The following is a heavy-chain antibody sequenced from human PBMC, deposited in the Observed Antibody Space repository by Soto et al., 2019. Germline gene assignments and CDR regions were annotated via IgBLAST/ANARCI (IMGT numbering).Heavy chain of an antibody. V-gene: IGHV3-30*18. CDR2: ISYDGSNK. CDR3: AKDRVYYYDSSGPFDY. CDR1: FTFSSYG. Sequence: FTFSSYGMHWVRQAPGKGLEWVAVISYDGSNKYYADSVKGRFTISRDNSKNTLYLQMNSLRAEDTAVYYCAKDRVYYYDSSGPFDYWGQGTLVTVSS. D-gene: IGHD3-22*01. J-gene: IGHJ4*02.